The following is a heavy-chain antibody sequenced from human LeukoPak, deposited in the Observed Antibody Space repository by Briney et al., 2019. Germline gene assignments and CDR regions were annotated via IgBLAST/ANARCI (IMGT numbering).Heavy chain of an antibody. Sequence: GGFMRLSCAASGLAFSAYKMHWVRQAPRKGLVWVSRISTDGYTTDYADFVQGRFTASRDNTKDTWSLEMYSLRAEDTAVYYCVVGGSPGYWGQGTLVTVSS. V-gene: IGHV3-74*01. J-gene: IGHJ4*02. CDR2: ISTDGYTT. CDR1: GLAFSAYK. D-gene: IGHD2-15*01. CDR3: VVGGSPGY.